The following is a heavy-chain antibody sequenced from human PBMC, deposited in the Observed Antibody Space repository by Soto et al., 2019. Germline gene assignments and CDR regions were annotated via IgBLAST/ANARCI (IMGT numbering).Heavy chain of an antibody. CDR3: ARAYYDTSGYSLDP. D-gene: IGHD3-22*01. CDR1: GGSISSYY. CDR2: IYYEST. J-gene: IGHJ5*02. Sequence: QVQLRESGPGLVKPSEALYLTCIVSGGSISSYYWSWIRQPPGKGLEWIGYIYYESTNYNPSLKSRVIISVDTSRNQFSLRLSAVTAADTAVYYCARAYYDTSGYSLDPWGQGTLVTVSS. V-gene: IGHV4-59*01.